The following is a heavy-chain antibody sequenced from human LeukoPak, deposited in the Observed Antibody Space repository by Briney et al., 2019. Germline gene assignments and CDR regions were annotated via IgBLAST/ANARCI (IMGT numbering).Heavy chain of an antibody. J-gene: IGHJ6*03. CDR2: IYRTGST. CDR1: GGSISSYY. Sequence: SETLSLTCTVSGGSISSYYWVWIRQPPGKGLEWIGSIYRTGSTNYNPSLKSRVTISLDTSKNQFSLKLSSVTAADTAVYYCTRGSIAYYYMDVWGKGTTVTISS. D-gene: IGHD3-22*01. V-gene: IGHV4-59*01. CDR3: TRGSIAYYYMDV.